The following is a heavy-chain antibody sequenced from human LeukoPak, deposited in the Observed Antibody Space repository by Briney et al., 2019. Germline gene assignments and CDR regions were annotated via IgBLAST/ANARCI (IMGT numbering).Heavy chain of an antibody. Sequence: PGRSLRLSCAASGFTFDDYAMHWVRQAPGKGLEWVSGISWNCGSIGYADSVKGRFTISRDNAKNSLYLQMNSLRAEDTALYYCAKGRDKYQLLSKNWFDPWGQGTLVTVSS. CDR2: ISWNCGSI. CDR3: AKGRDKYQLLSKNWFDP. CDR1: GFTFDDYA. D-gene: IGHD2-2*01. J-gene: IGHJ5*02. V-gene: IGHV3-9*01.